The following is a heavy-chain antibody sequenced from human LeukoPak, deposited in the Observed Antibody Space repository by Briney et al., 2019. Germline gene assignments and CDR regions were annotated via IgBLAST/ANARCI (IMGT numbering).Heavy chain of an antibody. D-gene: IGHD1-14*01. V-gene: IGHV3-43*01. Sequence: GGSLRLSCAASGFTFDDYTMHWVRQAPGKGLEWVSLISWDGGSTYYADSVKGRFTISRDNSKNSLYLQMNSLRTEDTALYYCAKDAYGISGISSGSMDYWGQGTLVTVSS. CDR3: AKDAYGISGISSGSMDY. CDR2: ISWDGGST. J-gene: IGHJ4*02. CDR1: GFTFDDYT.